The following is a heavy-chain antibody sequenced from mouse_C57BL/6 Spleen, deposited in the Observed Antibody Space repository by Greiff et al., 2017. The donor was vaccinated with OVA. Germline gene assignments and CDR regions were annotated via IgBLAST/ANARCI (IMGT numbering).Heavy chain of an antibody. Sequence: EVQLQQSGPELVKPGASVKISCKASGYTFTDYYMNWVKQSHGKSLEWIGDINPNNGGTSYNQKFKGKAILTVDKSSSTAYMELRSLTSEDSAVYYCAREGNTVVGYWGQGTTLTVSS. V-gene: IGHV1-26*01. CDR3: AREGNTVVGY. CDR2: INPNNGGT. CDR1: GYTFTDYY. D-gene: IGHD1-1*01. J-gene: IGHJ2*01.